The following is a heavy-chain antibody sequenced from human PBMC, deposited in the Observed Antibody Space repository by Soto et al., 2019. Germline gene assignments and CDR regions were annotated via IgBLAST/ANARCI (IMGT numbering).Heavy chain of an antibody. CDR1: GYTFTSYA. CDR2: INAGNGNT. Sequence: ASVKVSCKASGYTFTSYAMHWVRQAPGQRLEWMGWINAGNGNTKYSQKFQGRVTITRDTSASTAYMELSSLRSEDTAVYYCAGGWDFWSGYPPGYGMDVWGQGTTVTVS. D-gene: IGHD3-3*01. V-gene: IGHV1-3*01. J-gene: IGHJ6*02. CDR3: AGGWDFWSGYPPGYGMDV.